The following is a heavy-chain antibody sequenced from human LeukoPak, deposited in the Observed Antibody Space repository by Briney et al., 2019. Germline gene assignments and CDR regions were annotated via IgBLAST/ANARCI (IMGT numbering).Heavy chain of an antibody. D-gene: IGHD2-15*01. V-gene: IGHV3-30*04. Sequence: PGGSLRLSCAASGFTFSSYAMHWVRQAPGKGLEWVAVISYDGSNKYYADSVKGRFTISRDNSKNTLYLQMNRLRAEDTAVYYCARDWDIVVVVATYGMDVWGQGTTVTVSS. CDR2: ISYDGSNK. J-gene: IGHJ6*02. CDR3: ARDWDIVVVVATYGMDV. CDR1: GFTFSSYA.